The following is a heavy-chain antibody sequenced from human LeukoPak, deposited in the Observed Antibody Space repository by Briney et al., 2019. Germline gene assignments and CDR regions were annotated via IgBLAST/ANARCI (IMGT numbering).Heavy chain of an antibody. V-gene: IGHV1-2*02. J-gene: IGHJ5*02. D-gene: IGHD4-17*01. CDR2: INPSDGGT. CDR3: ATTTSSTASFLS. CDR1: GYTFTDFF. Sequence: ASGKVSCQASGYTFTDFFMHWVRQAPGHGLEWMGWINPSDGGTIYAQKFQGRVTMTRDLSIRSAYMEMNSLRSDDTAVYYCATTTSSTASFLSWGQGTLVTVSS.